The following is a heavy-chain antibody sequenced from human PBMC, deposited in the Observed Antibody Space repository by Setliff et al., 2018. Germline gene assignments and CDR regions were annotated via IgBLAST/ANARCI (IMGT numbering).Heavy chain of an antibody. Sequence: SETLSLTCTVSGGAIGNNIYYWGWIRRPPGKGLEWIGSIYFSGSTYYNPSLKSRVSMSVDSSKNQFSLNLNSVAAADTGVYYCARHVGPADRADYFQHWGQGTLVTVSS. CDR3: ARHVGPADRADYFQH. J-gene: IGHJ1*01. CDR1: GGAIGNNIYY. V-gene: IGHV4-39*01. CDR2: IYFSGST.